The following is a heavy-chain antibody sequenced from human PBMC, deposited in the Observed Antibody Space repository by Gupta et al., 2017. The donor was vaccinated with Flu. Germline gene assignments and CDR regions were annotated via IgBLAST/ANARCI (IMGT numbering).Heavy chain of an antibody. V-gene: IGHV4-4*07. J-gene: IGHJ4*02. D-gene: IGHD6-19*01. CDR2: IYSRGNT. Sequence: QVQLQESGPGLVKPSETLSLTCTVSGGSISGSYWSWIRQPAGKGLEWIGRIYSRGNTKYNPSLQGRVTMSVDTSRNQFSLKLNSVTAADTAVYYCAKDRNGWPTSFYFFDYWGQGTLVTVSS. CDR1: GGSISGSY. CDR3: AKDRNGWPTSFYFFDY.